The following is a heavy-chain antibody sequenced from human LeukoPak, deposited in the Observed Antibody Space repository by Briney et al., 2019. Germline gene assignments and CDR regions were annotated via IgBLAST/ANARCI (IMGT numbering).Heavy chain of an antibody. CDR3: VRDSSILRGPLVTYYFDF. CDR2: ISGGGDVT. CDR1: GFSFSKDW. Sequence: GGSLRLSCAASGFSFSKDWMSWVRQAPGKGLEWVSSISGGGDVTYFADSVKGRFTISRDNSKNTLYLQMNSLRVGDTAVYYCVRDSSILRGPLVTYYFDFWGQGTLVTVSS. D-gene: IGHD3-10*01. J-gene: IGHJ4*02. V-gene: IGHV3-23*01.